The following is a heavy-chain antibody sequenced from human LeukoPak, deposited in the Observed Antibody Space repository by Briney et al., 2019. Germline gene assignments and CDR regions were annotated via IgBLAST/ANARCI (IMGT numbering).Heavy chain of an antibody. J-gene: IGHJ4*02. CDR1: GGTFSRYA. Sequence: SVKVSCKASGGTFSRYAINWVRQAPGQGPEWMGRFIPIFGTPNYAKKFQGRVTSTTDEFKSTYYMELTSLRSEDTAVYYCARDRGDCGADCSIFDYWGQGTLVTVSS. V-gene: IGHV1-69*05. CDR3: ARDRGDCGADCSIFDY. D-gene: IGHD2-21*02. CDR2: FIPIFGTP.